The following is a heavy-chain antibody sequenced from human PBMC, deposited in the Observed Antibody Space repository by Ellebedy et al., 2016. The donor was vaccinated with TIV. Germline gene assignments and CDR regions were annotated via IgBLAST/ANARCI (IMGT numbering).Heavy chain of an antibody. J-gene: IGHJ3*01. CDR3: ARDPLGVGPAFDV. V-gene: IGHV3-23*01. Sequence: GESLKISCAASGFTFTNYAMSWVRQAPGKGLEWVSSLPESGGNTYYEDSAKGRFTISRDNSKGTLFLQLNRLSAEDTAIYFCARDPLGVGPAFDVWGQGTMVTVSS. D-gene: IGHD3-16*01. CDR1: GFTFTNYA. CDR2: LPESGGNT.